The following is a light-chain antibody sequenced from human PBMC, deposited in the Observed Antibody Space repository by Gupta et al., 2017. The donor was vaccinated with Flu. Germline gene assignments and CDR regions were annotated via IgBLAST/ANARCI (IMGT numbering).Light chain of an antibody. CDR1: SSNIGAGYD. J-gene: IGLJ3*02. V-gene: IGLV1-40*01. Sequence: TISCTGNSSNIGAGYDVHWYQQIPGTAPKVLIYGNSNRPSGVPDRFSGSKSGTSASLAITGLQAEDEADYYCQSYDWRLSESWVFGGGTKVTVL. CDR3: QSYDWRLSESWV. CDR2: GNS.